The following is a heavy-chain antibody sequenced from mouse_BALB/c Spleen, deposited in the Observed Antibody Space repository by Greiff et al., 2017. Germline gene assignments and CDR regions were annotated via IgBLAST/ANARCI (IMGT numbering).Heavy chain of an antibody. CDR1: GYTFTDYN. V-gene: IGHV1S29*02. Sequence: EVKLQQSGPELVKPGASVKISCKASGYTFTDYNMHWVKQSHGKSLEWIGYIYPYNGGTGYNQKFKSKATLTVDNSSSTAYMELRSLTSEDSAVYYCARLAMITAGYYYAMDYWGQGTSVTVSS. J-gene: IGHJ4*01. D-gene: IGHD2-4*01. CDR2: IYPYNGGT. CDR3: ARLAMITAGYYYAMDY.